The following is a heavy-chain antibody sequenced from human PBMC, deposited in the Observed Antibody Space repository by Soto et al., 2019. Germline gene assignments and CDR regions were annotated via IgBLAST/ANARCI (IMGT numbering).Heavy chain of an antibody. CDR1: GFTFSSYA. Sequence: PGGSLRLSCAASGFTFSSYAMSWVRQAPGKGLEWVSAISGSGGSTYYADSVKGRFTISRDNSKNTLYLQMNSLRAEDTAVYYCANGYIPLELRGFFDYWGQGTLVTVSS. CDR3: ANGYIPLELRGFFDY. J-gene: IGHJ4*02. V-gene: IGHV3-23*01. CDR2: ISGSGGST. D-gene: IGHD1-7*01.